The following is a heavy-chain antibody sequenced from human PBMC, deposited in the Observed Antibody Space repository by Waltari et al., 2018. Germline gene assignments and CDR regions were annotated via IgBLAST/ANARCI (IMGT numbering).Heavy chain of an antibody. CDR3: ATYIGASVGTAAFDV. CDR1: GVSITSNRHY. V-gene: IGHV4-39*01. CDR2: MSYSGAT. D-gene: IGHD5-12*01. J-gene: IGHJ3*01. Sequence: QLQLQESGPGLVKPSETLSLTCSVSGVSITSNRHYWGWIRQPPGPGLEWIGTMSYSGATYSSPSLQSRVTISRDTSKNLLSLKLGSVTAADTAVYYCATYIGASVGTAAFDVWGLGTMVTVSS.